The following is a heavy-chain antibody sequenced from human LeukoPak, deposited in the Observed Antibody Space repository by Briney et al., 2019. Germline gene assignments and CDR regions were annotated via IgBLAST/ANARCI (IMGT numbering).Heavy chain of an antibody. CDR1: GGSISSDNHY. V-gene: IGHV4-39*01. Sequence: SETLSLTCTVSGGSISSDNHYWGWIRQSPGKGLEWIGSIYYSGTTYYNPSLKSRVTISVDTSKNQFSLKLSSVTAADTAVYYCARRPLRCAFDIWGQGTRVTVSS. D-gene: IGHD4-17*01. CDR3: ARRPLRCAFDI. CDR2: IYYSGTT. J-gene: IGHJ3*02.